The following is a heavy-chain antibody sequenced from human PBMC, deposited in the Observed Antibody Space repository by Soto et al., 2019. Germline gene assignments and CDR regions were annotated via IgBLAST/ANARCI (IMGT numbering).Heavy chain of an antibody. CDR2: IYYSGST. CDR1: DGSISSGGYY. Sequence: SATLCLTWTVSDGSISSGGYYWSWIRQHPGKGLEWIGYIYYSGSTCYNPSLKSRVTISVDTSKNQFSLKLSSVTAADTAVYYCARHSSHGNDFDYWGQGTLVTVSS. V-gene: IGHV4-31*02. CDR3: ARHSSHGNDFDY. D-gene: IGHD1-1*01. J-gene: IGHJ4*02.